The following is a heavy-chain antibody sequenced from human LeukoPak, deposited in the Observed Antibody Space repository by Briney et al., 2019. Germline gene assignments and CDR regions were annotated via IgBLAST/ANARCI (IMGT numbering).Heavy chain of an antibody. CDR3: ATTSGTYYYDSSGYYASVQGLFDY. CDR1: GFTFSSYW. Sequence: GGSLRLSCAASGFTFSSYWMSWVRQAPGKGLEWVANIKQDESEKYYVDSVKGRFTISRDNAKNSLYLQMNSLRAEDTAVYCCATTSGTYYYDSSGYYASVQGLFDYGGQGTLVTVSS. J-gene: IGHJ4*02. D-gene: IGHD3-22*01. CDR2: IKQDESEK. V-gene: IGHV3-7*01.